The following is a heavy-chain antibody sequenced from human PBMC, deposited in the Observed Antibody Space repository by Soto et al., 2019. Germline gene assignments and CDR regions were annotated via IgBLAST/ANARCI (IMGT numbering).Heavy chain of an antibody. D-gene: IGHD2-15*01. V-gene: IGHV4-61*01. Sequence: PSETLSLTCTVSGASISSGSYYWSWIRQPPGKGPEWIGYVYYSGITNYNPSLKSRVTLSIDTSKNQSSLKLTSVTAADTAVYYCARGGRVHATRSSFYSGLDVWGQGTAVTVS. CDR3: ARGGRVHATRSSFYSGLDV. CDR2: VYYSGIT. J-gene: IGHJ6*02. CDR1: GASISSGSYY.